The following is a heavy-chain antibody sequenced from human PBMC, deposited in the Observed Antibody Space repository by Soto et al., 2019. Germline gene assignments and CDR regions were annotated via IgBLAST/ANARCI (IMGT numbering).Heavy chain of an antibody. CDR1: GYTFTSYG. D-gene: IGHD3-9*01. V-gene: IGHV1-18*01. J-gene: IGHJ3*02. CDR3: ARAGMYDILTGYSASALDI. CDR2: ISAYNGNT. Sequence: GASVKVSCKASGYTFTSYGISWVRQAPGQGLEWMGWISAYNGNTNYAQKLQGRVTMTTDTSTSTAYMELRSLRSDDTAVYYCARAGMYDILTGYSASALDIWGQGTMVTVSS.